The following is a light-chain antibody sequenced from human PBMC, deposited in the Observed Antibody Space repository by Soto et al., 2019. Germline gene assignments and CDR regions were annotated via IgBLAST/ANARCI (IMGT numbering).Light chain of an antibody. Sequence: EIVLTQSPGTLSLSPGERATLSCRASQSVTNNYLAWFQQKPGQAPRLLMYGASSRATGIPDRFSGSGSGTDFTLTISRLEPEDFAVYYCHQYAYAPWTFGQGTKVDI. V-gene: IGKV3-20*01. CDR3: HQYAYAPWT. CDR2: GAS. CDR1: QSVTNNY. J-gene: IGKJ1*01.